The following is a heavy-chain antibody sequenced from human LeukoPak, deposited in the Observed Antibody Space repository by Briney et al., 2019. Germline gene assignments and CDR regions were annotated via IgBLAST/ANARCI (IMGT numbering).Heavy chain of an antibody. CDR3: ARGLVAGTDGLY. CDR2: IRSSGSTI. V-gene: IGHV3-48*03. J-gene: IGHJ4*02. D-gene: IGHD6-19*01. Sequence: GGSLRLSCAASGFTFSSYEMNWVRQARGKGLEWVSYIRSSGSTIYYADSVKGRFTISRDNAKNSLYLQMNSLRAEDTAVYYCARGLVAGTDGLYWGQGTLVTVSS. CDR1: GFTFSSYE.